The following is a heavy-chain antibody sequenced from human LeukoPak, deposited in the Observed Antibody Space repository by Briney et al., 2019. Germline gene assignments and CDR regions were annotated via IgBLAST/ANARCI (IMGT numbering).Heavy chain of an antibody. CDR2: INGGNSIM. Sequence: PGGSLRLSCVASGFTFSSYSFNWVRQAPGKGLEWVSYINGGNSIMYYGGSVRGRFIISRDNAKNSLYLQMNSLRAEDTAVYYCAKMYGSGSYLGPFDYWGQGTLVTVSS. CDR3: AKMYGSGSYLGPFDY. J-gene: IGHJ4*02. CDR1: GFTFSSYS. V-gene: IGHV3-48*04. D-gene: IGHD3-10*01.